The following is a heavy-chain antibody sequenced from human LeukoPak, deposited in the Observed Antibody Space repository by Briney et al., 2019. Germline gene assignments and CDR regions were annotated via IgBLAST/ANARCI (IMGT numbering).Heavy chain of an antibody. Sequence: GGSLRLSCAASGFTFNNYWMTWVRQAPGKGLEWVAKIKQDGNEKYYVDSVKGRFTISRDNSKNSLYLQMNSLRADDTAVFFCARIAAMLRGVYSFYYMEVWGKGTTVTVSS. D-gene: IGHD3-10*01. CDR3: ARIAAMLRGVYSFYYMEV. CDR1: GFTFNNYW. CDR2: IKQDGNEK. J-gene: IGHJ6*03. V-gene: IGHV3-7*01.